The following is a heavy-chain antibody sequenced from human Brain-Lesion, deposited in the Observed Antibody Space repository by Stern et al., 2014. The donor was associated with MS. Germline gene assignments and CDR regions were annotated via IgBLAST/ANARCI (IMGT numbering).Heavy chain of an antibody. CDR2: IGPGYSDT. D-gene: IGHD6-6*01. CDR3: ARRGDSSSSGFDY. CDR1: GYRFTSNW. V-gene: IGHV5-51*01. Sequence: EVQLVQSGAEVKKPGESLKISCKGSGYRFTSNWIGWVRQMPGKGLEWMGFIGPGYSDTRSSPSFQGQVTISAEKSNKTAFLQWSSLQASGPAMYYFARRGDSSSSGFDYWGQGTLVIVSS. J-gene: IGHJ4*02.